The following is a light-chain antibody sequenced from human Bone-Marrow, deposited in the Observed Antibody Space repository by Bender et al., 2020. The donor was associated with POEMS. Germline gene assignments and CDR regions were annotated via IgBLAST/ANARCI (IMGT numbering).Light chain of an antibody. CDR1: SGSVSTSYY. J-gene: IGLJ3*02. CDR3: ALYMGNGIRV. CDR2: STN. V-gene: IGLV8-61*01. Sequence: TQEPSFSVSPGGTVTLTCALSSGSVSTSYYPSWYQQTPGQAPRTLIYSTNTRSSGVPDRFSGSILGNKAALIITGAQADDESDYYCALYMGNGIRVFGGGAKLTVL.